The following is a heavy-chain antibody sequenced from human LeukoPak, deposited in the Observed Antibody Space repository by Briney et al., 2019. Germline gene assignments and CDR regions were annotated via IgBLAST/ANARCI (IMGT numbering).Heavy chain of an antibody. CDR2: IYYSGNT. CDR1: ACSPTTICYD. J-gene: IGHJ3*02. V-gene: IGHV4-39*01. D-gene: IGHD4-11*01. Sequence: PPETLSLTCTVSACSPTTICYDCGCIRQPTGKGLEWIGSIYYSGNTYCNTSLKSRVTISVDTSKKEFSLKLSSVTAADTALCLCATLAVTTRPRRTQLENEATYIWGQGTMVTVSS. CDR3: ATLAVTTRPRRTQLENEATYI.